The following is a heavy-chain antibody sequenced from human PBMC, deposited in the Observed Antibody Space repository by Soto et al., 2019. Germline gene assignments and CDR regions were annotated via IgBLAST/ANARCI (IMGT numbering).Heavy chain of an antibody. CDR2: ISYDGSNK. D-gene: IGHD4-17*01. Sequence: GGSLRLSCAASGFTFSSYGMHWVRQAPGKGLEWVAVISYDGSNKYYADSVKGRFTISRDNSKNTLYLQMNSLRAEDTAVYYCAKDRSRDYGDYYFDYWGQGTLVTVSS. V-gene: IGHV3-30*18. J-gene: IGHJ4*02. CDR3: AKDRSRDYGDYYFDY. CDR1: GFTFSSYG.